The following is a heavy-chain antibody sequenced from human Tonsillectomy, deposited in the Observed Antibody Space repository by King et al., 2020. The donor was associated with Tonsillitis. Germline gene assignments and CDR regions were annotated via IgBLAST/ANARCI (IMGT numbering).Heavy chain of an antibody. CDR3: ASDSGSYYHGTYWYFDL. CDR1: GDSVSSNSAA. J-gene: IGHJ2*01. CDR2: TYYRSKWYN. Sequence: VQLQQSGPGLVKPSQTLSLTCAISGDSVSSNSAAWSWIRQSPSRGLEWLGRTYYRSKWYNDYEVSVKSRITINPDTSKNQFSLQLNSVTPEDTAVYYCASDSGSYYHGTYWYFDLWGRGTLVTVSS. D-gene: IGHD1-26*01. V-gene: IGHV6-1*01.